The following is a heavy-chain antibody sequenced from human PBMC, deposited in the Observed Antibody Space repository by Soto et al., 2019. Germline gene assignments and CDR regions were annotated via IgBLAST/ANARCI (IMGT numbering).Heavy chain of an antibody. CDR2: ISYDGTNK. V-gene: IGHV3-30*14. CDR1: GFTFSSYA. Sequence: QVQLVESGGGVVQPGRSLRLSCAASGFTFSSYAMHWVRQAPRTGLEWVAVISYDGTNKYYADSVKGRFTISRDNSKNTLDLQIDSLRPEDTAVYYCGRVRVSSGYYAFDIWGQGTMVTVSS. CDR3: GRVRVSSGYYAFDI. D-gene: IGHD3-22*01. J-gene: IGHJ3*02.